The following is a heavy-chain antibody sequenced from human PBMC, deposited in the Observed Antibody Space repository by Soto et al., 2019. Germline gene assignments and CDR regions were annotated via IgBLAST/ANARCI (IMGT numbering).Heavy chain of an antibody. J-gene: IGHJ6*02. D-gene: IGHD3-22*01. CDR1: GGTFDNYA. Sequence: QVQLVQSGAEVKKPGSSVKVSCKASGGTFDNYAITWVRQAPGQGLEWMAGIIPMLDSANYAEKFQDRVTITADESTSTAYMEVSRLRSEDTVVYYCARTYHYDRGGKTYFYYGMDVWGQGTTVTVSS. CDR2: IIPMLDSA. V-gene: IGHV1-69*12. CDR3: ARTYHYDRGGKTYFYYGMDV.